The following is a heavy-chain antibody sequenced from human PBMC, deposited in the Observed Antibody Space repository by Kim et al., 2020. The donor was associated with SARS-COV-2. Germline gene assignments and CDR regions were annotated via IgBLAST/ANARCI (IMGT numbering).Heavy chain of an antibody. D-gene: IGHD6-6*01. CDR2: ISGSGGAM. V-gene: IGHV3-11*01. CDR1: GFTFSDYY. CDR3: ARDKLAARPDNNYYYYMDV. Sequence: GGSLRLSCAASGFTFSDYYMTWIRQAPGKGLEWVSYISGSGGAMYYADSVKGRFTISRDNAKTSLFLQMSSLRPEDTAVYYCARDKLAARPDNNYYYYMDVWGKGTTVTVSS. J-gene: IGHJ6*03.